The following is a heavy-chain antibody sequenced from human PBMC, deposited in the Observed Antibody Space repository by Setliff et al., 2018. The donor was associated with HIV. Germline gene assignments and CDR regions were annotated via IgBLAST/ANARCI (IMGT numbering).Heavy chain of an antibody. CDR3: ARLAASIAARRRFDY. CDR2: INYSGST. CDR1: GGSISSNNYY. J-gene: IGHJ4*02. D-gene: IGHD6-6*01. V-gene: IGHV4-39*01. Sequence: SETLSLTCTVSGGSISSNNYYWGWIRQPPGKGLEWVGSINYSGSTYQNPSLKSRVTISIDTSKNQYSLKLSSVTAADTAVYYCARLAASIAARRRFDYWGQGTLVTVSS.